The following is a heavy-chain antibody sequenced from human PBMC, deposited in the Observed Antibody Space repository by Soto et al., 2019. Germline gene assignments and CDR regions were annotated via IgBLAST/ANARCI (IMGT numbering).Heavy chain of an antibody. V-gene: IGHV4-39*01. CDR2: IYYSGST. CDR3: ARHDSATVTTGFDY. CDR1: GGSISSSSYY. J-gene: IGHJ4*02. D-gene: IGHD4-17*01. Sequence: SETLSLTCTVSGGSISSSSYYWGWIRQPPGKGLEWIGSIYYSGSTYYNPSLKSRVTISVDTSKNQFSLKLSSVTAADTAVYYCARHDSATVTTGFDYWGQGTLVTVSS.